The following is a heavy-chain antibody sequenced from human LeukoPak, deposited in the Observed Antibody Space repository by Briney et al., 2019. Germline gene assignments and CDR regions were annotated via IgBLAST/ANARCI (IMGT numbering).Heavy chain of an antibody. V-gene: IGHV3-21*01. CDR3: ARGGPYSSGWSYYFDY. CDR1: GFSFSSYW. D-gene: IGHD6-19*01. J-gene: IGHJ4*02. CDR2: ISSSSSYI. Sequence: GGSLRLSCAASGFSFSSYWMNWVRQAPGKGLEWVSSISSSSSYIYYADSVKGRFTISRDNAKNSLYLQMNSLRAEDTAVYYCARGGPYSSGWSYYFDYWGQGTLVTVSS.